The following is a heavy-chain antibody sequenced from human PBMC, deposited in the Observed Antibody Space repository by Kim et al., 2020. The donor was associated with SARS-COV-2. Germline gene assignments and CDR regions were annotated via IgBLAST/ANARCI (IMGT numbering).Heavy chain of an antibody. D-gene: IGHD3-3*01. CDR3: ARETGANTILGVVIIGGWFDP. V-gene: IGHV1-3*01. Sequence: ASVKVSCKASGYTFTSYAMHWVRQAPGQRLEWMGWINAGNGNTKYSQKFQGRVTITRDTSASTAYMELSSLRSEDTAVYYCARETGANTILGVVIIGGWFDPWGQGTLVTVSS. J-gene: IGHJ5*02. CDR2: INAGNGNT. CDR1: GYTFTSYA.